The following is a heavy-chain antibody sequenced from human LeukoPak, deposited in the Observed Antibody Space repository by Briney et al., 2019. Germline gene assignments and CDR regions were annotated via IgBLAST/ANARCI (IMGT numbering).Heavy chain of an antibody. J-gene: IGHJ4*02. Sequence: GGSLRLSCAASGFTFSSYRMNWVRQAPGKGLEWVSSISSSSSYIYYADSVKGRFTISRDNAKNSLYLQMNSLRAEDTAVYYCARGSYYYDSSGYYPGYWGQGTLVTVSS. V-gene: IGHV3-21*01. CDR1: GFTFSSYR. CDR3: ARGSYYYDSSGYYPGY. CDR2: ISSSSSYI. D-gene: IGHD3-22*01.